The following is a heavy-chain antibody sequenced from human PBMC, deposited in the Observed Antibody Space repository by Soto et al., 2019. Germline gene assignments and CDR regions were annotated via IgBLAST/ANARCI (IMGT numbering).Heavy chain of an antibody. CDR2: FDPEDGET. V-gene: IGHV1-24*01. CDR3: GFWSGDPYGMDV. CDR1: GYTLTELS. J-gene: IGHJ6*02. D-gene: IGHD3-3*01. Sequence: ASVKVSCKVSGYTLTELSMHWVRQAPGKGLEWMGGFDPEDGETIYAQKFQGRVTMTEDTSTDTAYMELSSLRSEDTAVYYCGFWSGDPYGMDVWGQGTTVTVSS.